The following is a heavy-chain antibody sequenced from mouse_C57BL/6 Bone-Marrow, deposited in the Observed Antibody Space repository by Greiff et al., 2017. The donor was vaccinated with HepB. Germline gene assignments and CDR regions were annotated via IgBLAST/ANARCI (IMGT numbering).Heavy chain of an antibody. J-gene: IGHJ3*01. CDR2: ISDGGSYT. CDR1: GFTFSSYA. CDR3: ARGPPWFAY. V-gene: IGHV5-4*03. D-gene: IGHD6-1*01. Sequence: EVNLVESGGGLVKPGGSLKLSCAASGFTFSSYAMSWVRQTPEKRLEWVATISDGGSYTYYPDNVKGRFTISRDNAKNNLYLQMSHLKSEDTAMYYCARGPPWFAYWGQGTLVTVSA.